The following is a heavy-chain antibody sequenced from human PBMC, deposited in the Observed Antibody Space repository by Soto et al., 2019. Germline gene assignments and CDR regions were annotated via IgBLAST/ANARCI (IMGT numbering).Heavy chain of an antibody. D-gene: IGHD2-15*01. CDR2: IWYDGSNK. V-gene: IGHV3-33*01. CDR3: ASEYCSGGSCLYRDFDY. CDR1: GFTFSSYG. J-gene: IGHJ4*02. Sequence: GGSLRLSCAASGFTFSSYGMHWVRQAPGKGLEWVAVIWYDGSNKYHADSVKGRFTISRDNSKNTLYLQMNSLRAEDTAVYYCASEYCSGGSCLYRDFDYWGQGSLVTVSS.